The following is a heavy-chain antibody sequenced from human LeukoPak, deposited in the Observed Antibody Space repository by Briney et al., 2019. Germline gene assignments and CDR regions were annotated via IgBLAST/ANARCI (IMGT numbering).Heavy chain of an antibody. D-gene: IGHD3-9*01. CDR3: ARGPYDILTGYQDY. Sequence: ASVKVSCKASGYTFTGYYMHWVRQAPGQGLEWMGWINPNSGGTNYAQKFQGRVTMTRDTSISTACMELSRLRSDDTAVYYCARGPYDILTGYQDYWGQGTLVTVSS. J-gene: IGHJ4*02. CDR1: GYTFTGYY. V-gene: IGHV1-2*02. CDR2: INPNSGGT.